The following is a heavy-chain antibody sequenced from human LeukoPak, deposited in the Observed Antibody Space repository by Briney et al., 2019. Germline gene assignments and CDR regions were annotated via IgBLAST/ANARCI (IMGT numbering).Heavy chain of an antibody. CDR1: GYTFTSYD. CDR3: ARMAAAIDY. J-gene: IGHJ4*02. Sequence: ASVKVSCRASGYTFTSYDINWVRQATGQGLEWMVWMNPNSGNTGYAQKFQGRVTMTRNTSISTAYMELSSLRSEDTAVYYCARMAAAIDYWGQGTLVTVPS. CDR2: MNPNSGNT. V-gene: IGHV1-8*01. D-gene: IGHD6-13*01.